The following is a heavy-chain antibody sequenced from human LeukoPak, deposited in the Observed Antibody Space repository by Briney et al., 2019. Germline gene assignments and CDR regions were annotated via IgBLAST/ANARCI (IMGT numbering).Heavy chain of an antibody. J-gene: IGHJ4*02. CDR1: GFTFYDYA. CDR2: ISWNSGSI. D-gene: IGHD6-13*01. Sequence: GGSLRLSCAASGFTFYDYAMPWVRQAPGKGLEWVSGISWNSGSIGYADSVKGRFTISRDNAKNSLYLQMNSLRAEDTALYYCAKDAGIAAAGPFDYWGQGTLVTVSS. CDR3: AKDAGIAAAGPFDY. V-gene: IGHV3-9*01.